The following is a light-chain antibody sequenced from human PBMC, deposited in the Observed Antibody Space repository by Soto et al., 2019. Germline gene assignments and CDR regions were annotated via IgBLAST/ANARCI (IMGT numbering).Light chain of an antibody. CDR1: QSIGKY. CDR3: QPTYNTPLT. CDR2: AAS. Sequence: DIQMTQSPSSLSASVGDRVTITCRASQSIGKYLSWFQQTPGNAPKLLIYAASGLQSGVPSRFSGSGSGTDFTLTINSLQREDFETYYCQPTYNTPLTLGGGTKVDI. V-gene: IGKV1-39*01. J-gene: IGKJ4*01.